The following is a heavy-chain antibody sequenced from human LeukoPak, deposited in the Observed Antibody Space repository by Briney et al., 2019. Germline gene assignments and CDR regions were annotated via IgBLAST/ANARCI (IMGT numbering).Heavy chain of an antibody. J-gene: IGHJ3*02. CDR1: EFTFSSYA. D-gene: IGHD4-17*01. CDR3: AGRDYSGAFDI. CDR2: ISYDGSSY. Sequence: PGGSLRLSCAASEFTFSSYAMQWVRQAPGKGLEWVAVISYDGSSYYYADSVKGRFTISRDNSKNTVYLQMNSLRGEDTAVYYCAGRDYSGAFDIWGQGTMVTVSS. V-gene: IGHV3-30*03.